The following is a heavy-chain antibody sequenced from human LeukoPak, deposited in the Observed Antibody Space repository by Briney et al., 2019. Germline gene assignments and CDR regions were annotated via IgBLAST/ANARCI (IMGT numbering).Heavy chain of an antibody. CDR2: IIPIFGTE. V-gene: IGHV1-69*06. CDR1: RGTFSNYA. CDR3: ARSPQIYDFLTRGYFDY. J-gene: IGHJ4*02. D-gene: IGHD3-9*01. Sequence: GASVKVSCKASRGTFSNYAISWVRQAPGQGLEWMGGIIPIFGTENYAQKFQGRVTITADKSTSTTYMELSSLRSEDTAVYYCARSPQIYDFLTRGYFDYWGQGTLVTVSS.